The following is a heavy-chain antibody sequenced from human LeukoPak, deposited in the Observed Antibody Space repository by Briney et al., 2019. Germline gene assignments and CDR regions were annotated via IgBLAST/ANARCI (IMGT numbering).Heavy chain of an antibody. J-gene: IGHJ5*02. CDR2: IYYSGST. D-gene: IGHD2-15*01. CDR1: GVSISSYY. CDR3: ARAPDIVVVVAATRGWFDP. V-gene: IGHV4-59*12. Sequence: SETLSLTCTVSGVSISSYYWSWVRQPPGKGLEWIGYIYYSGSTNYNPSLKSRVTISVDTSKNQFSLKLSSVTAADTAVYYCARAPDIVVVVAATRGWFDPWGQGTLVTVSS.